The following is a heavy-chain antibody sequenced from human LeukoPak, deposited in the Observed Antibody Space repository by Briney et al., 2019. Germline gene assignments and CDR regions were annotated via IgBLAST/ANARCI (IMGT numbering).Heavy chain of an antibody. D-gene: IGHD4-17*01. CDR3: ARFYGYFDY. J-gene: IGHJ4*02. CDR2: ISASGGST. CDR1: GFTFSSSA. Sequence: GGSLRLSCAASGFTFSSSAMSWVRQVPGKGLEWVSGISASGGSTSYADSVRGRFTISRDNSKNTLYLQMNSLRAEDTAVYYCARFYGYFDYWGQGTLVTVSS. V-gene: IGHV3-23*01.